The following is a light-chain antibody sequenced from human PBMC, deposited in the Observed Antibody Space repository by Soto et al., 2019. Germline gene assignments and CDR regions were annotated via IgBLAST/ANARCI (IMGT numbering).Light chain of an antibody. CDR3: ASFRSGTILV. J-gene: IGLJ1*01. Sequence: SVLTQPASVSGYTGESVTISCTGPRSDIGDSNFISWYQQSPGKAPRLLIYEVNNRPSGVSRRFSGSKAGNTASLTISGLLEDDEADYFCASFRSGTILVFGSGTKVTVL. V-gene: IGLV2-14*01. CDR1: RSDIGDSNF. CDR2: EVN.